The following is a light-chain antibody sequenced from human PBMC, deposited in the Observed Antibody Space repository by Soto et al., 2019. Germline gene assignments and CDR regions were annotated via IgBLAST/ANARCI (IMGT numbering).Light chain of an antibody. V-gene: IGLV1-44*01. CDR3: GAWDESLNGYV. CDR1: SSNIGINN. CDR2: SDN. J-gene: IGLJ1*01. Sequence: QSVLTQPPSASGTPGQRVTISCSGGSSNIGINNVNWYQQHPATDPNILIYSDNKQPSGVPDQFSGSKSGTSASLAINWRQYGDEADYYCGAWDESLNGYVFGTGTKLTVL.